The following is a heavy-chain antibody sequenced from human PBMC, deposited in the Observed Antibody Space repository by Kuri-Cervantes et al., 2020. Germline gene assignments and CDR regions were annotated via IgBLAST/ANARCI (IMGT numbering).Heavy chain of an antibody. CDR2: IIPILGIA. V-gene: IGHV1-69*04. CDR3: ARSLGVHTPVYYYGMDI. CDR1: GGTFSSYA. D-gene: IGHD3-10*01. Sequence: SVKVSCKASGGTFSSYAISWVRQAPGQGLEWMGRIIPILGIANYAQKFQGRVTITADKSTSTACMELSSLGSEDTAVYYCARSLGVHTPVYYYGMDIWGQGTTVTVSS. J-gene: IGHJ6*02.